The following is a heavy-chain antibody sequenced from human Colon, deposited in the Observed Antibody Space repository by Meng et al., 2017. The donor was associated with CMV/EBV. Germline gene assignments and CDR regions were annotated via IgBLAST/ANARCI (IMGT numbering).Heavy chain of an antibody. CDR2: ISSSGDTT. V-gene: IGHV3-48*04. CDR1: GFTFSSHG. J-gene: IGHJ5*02. CDR3: ARDQGWFDP. Sequence: GESLKISCAASGFTFSSHGLNWVRQAPGKGLEWVAYISSSGDTTYYADSVKGRFTISRDNAKNTLYLQMNSLRAEDTAVYYCARDQGWFDPWGQGTLVTVSS.